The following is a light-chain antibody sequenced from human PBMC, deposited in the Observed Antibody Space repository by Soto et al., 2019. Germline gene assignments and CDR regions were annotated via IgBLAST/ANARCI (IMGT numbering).Light chain of an antibody. J-gene: IGKJ1*01. CDR2: KAS. V-gene: IGKV1-5*03. CDR3: QHYNTYPWT. Sequence: DIHVTQSPPSLSASVGDRVTITCRASQSISSWLAWYQKKPGKAPKLLIYKASGLESGVPSRFSGSGSGTDFTLTISSLQPGDFATYYCQHYNTYPWTFGQGTKVDIK. CDR1: QSISSW.